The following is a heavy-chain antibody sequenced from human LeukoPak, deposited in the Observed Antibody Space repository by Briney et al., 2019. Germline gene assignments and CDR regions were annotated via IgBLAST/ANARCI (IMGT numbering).Heavy chain of an antibody. J-gene: IGHJ5*02. D-gene: IGHD3-16*02. CDR1: GGSISSYY. CDR3: AGSYYDYVWGSYRYQSVWFDP. Sequence: SETLSLTCTVSGGSISSYYWSWIRQPPGKGLEWIGYIYYSGSTNYNPSLKSRVTISVDTSKNQFSLKLSSVTAADTAVYYCAGSYYDYVWGSYRYQSVWFDPWGQGTLVTVSS. V-gene: IGHV4-59*01. CDR2: IYYSGST.